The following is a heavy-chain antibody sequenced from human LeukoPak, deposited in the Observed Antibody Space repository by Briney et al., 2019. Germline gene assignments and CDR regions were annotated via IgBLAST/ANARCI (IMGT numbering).Heavy chain of an antibody. CDR1: GFTFSSYA. J-gene: IGHJ4*02. D-gene: IGHD3-10*01. CDR2: ISGSGGNT. CDR3: AKCPLGLWFGELLREFDY. V-gene: IGHV3-23*01. Sequence: QPGGSLRLSCAASGFTFSSYAMNWVRQTPGEGLEWVSGISGSGGNTYYTDSVTGRFTISRDNSKNTLYMQMNSLRAEDTAVYYCAKCPLGLWFGELLREFDYWGQGTLVTVSS.